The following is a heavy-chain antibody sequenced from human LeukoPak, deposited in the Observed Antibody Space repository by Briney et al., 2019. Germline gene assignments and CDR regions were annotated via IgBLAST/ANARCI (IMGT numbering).Heavy chain of an antibody. CDR2: MNPNSGNT. V-gene: IGHV1-8*03. Sequence: ASVKVSCKASGYPFTSYDINWLRQATGQGLELLGWMNPNSGNTGYAQKFQGRVTITRNTSITTAYMELSSLTSDDTAVYYCARGRDWLRWFDPWGQGTLVTVSS. D-gene: IGHD3/OR15-3a*01. CDR3: ARGRDWLRWFDP. CDR1: GYPFTSYD. J-gene: IGHJ5*02.